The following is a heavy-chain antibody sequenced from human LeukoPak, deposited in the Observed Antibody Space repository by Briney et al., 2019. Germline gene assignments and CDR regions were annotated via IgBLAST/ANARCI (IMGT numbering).Heavy chain of an antibody. J-gene: IGHJ6*02. CDR3: ARDGRWELLPFGMDV. V-gene: IGHV3-48*02. CDR1: RFTFSTYS. Sequence: TGGSLRLSCSASRFTFSTYSMNWVRQAPGKGLEWVSHISDSSSTIYYADSVKGRFTISRDNAKNSLYLQMNSLRDEDTAVYYCARDGRWELLPFGMDVWSQGTTVIVSS. D-gene: IGHD1-26*01. CDR2: ISDSSSTI.